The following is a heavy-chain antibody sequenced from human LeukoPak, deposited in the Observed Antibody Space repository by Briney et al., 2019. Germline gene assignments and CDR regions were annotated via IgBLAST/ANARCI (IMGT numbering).Heavy chain of an antibody. CDR2: IYYSGST. Sequence: SETLSLTCAVSGGSISGYYRSWIRQPPGKGLEWIGYIYYSGSTNYNPSLKSRVTISVDTSKNQFSLNLNSVTAADTAVYYCARLRGNYFPDYWGQGTLVTVSS. D-gene: IGHD4-11*01. CDR3: ARLRGNYFPDY. V-gene: IGHV4-59*01. J-gene: IGHJ4*02. CDR1: GGSISGYY.